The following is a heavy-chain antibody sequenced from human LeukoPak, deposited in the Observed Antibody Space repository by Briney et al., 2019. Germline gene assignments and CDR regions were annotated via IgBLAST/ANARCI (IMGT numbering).Heavy chain of an antibody. CDR3: ARDQATTNTQVRFCLD. V-gene: IGHV1-18*01. Sequence: ASVKVSCKASGYTFTSYGISWVRQAPGQGLEWMGWISAYNGNTNFAQKLQGRVTMTTDTSTSTAYMDLRSLRSDDTAVYYCARDQATTNTQVRFCLDWGQGTLVTVSS. J-gene: IGHJ4*02. CDR1: GYTFTSYG. CDR2: ISAYNGNT. D-gene: IGHD3-9*01.